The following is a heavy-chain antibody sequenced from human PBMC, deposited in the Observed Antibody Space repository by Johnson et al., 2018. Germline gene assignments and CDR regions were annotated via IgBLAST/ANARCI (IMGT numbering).Heavy chain of an antibody. Sequence: QVQLLETGGGVLQPGRSLRLSCAASGFTFTSHAMHWVRQAPGKGLEWVAVISYDGSLKYYADSLEGRLAISRDNSKAMLYLQMDSLIPDDTAVYHCARDLAVGATRGAIDCWGQGALVTVSS. J-gene: IGHJ4*02. CDR1: GFTFTSHA. CDR3: ARDLAVGATRGAIDC. D-gene: IGHD1-26*01. CDR2: ISYDGSLK. V-gene: IGHV3-30*09.